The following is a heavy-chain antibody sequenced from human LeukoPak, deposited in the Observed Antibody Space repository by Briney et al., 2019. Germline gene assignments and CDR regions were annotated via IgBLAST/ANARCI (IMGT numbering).Heavy chain of an antibody. CDR2: IYYSGST. CDR3: ARVADGGYSSSYDY. Sequence: PSETLSLTCTVSGGSISSYYWSWIRQPPGKGLEWFGYIYYSGSTNYNPSLKSRVTISVDTSKNQFSLKLSSVTAADTAVYYCARVADGGYSSSYDYWGQGTLVTVSS. CDR1: GGSISSYY. D-gene: IGHD6-13*01. J-gene: IGHJ4*02. V-gene: IGHV4-59*08.